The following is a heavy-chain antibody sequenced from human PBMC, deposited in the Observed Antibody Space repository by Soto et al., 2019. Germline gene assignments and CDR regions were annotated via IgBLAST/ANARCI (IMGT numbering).Heavy chain of an antibody. V-gene: IGHV1-2*04. Sequence: VKVSCKASGYTFTGYYMHWVRQAPGQGLEWMGWINPNSGGTNYAQKFQGWVTMTRDTSISTAYMELSRLRSDDTAVYYCAREGGIRYDILTGYYSNWFDPWGQGTLVTVSS. J-gene: IGHJ5*02. CDR3: AREGGIRYDILTGYYSNWFDP. CDR1: GYTFTGYY. CDR2: INPNSGGT. D-gene: IGHD3-9*01.